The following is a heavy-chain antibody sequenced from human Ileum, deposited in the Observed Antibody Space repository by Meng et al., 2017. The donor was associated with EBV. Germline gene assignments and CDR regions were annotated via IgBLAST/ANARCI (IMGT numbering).Heavy chain of an antibody. D-gene: IGHD2-21*02. Sequence: QGPLQERGPGLVKPSETLSPPGPVSNGSVSSYGYYWTWIRQPPGKGLEWIGYMSYTGSTNYKSTLKSRVTISVDKSKNQFSLKLSSVTAADTAVYYCARERGGGDRGIQWGQGTLVTVSS. V-gene: IGHV4-61*08. J-gene: IGHJ4*02. CDR2: MSYTGST. CDR1: NGSVSSYGYY. CDR3: ARERGGGDRGIQ.